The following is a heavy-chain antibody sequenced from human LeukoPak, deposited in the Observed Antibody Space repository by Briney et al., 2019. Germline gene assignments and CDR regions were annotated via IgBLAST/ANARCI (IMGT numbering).Heavy chain of an antibody. CDR3: ARVGVGYSSSWIDY. V-gene: IGHV4-30-4*01. Sequence: SQTLSLTFTVSGGSPNIGDYYWGWVRQPPGKGVGWIGYIYSRASTYYNPSLNSPVTISVDTSKNQFSLKLSSVTAADTAVYYCARVGVGYSSSWIDYWGQGTLVTVSS. J-gene: IGHJ4*02. CDR2: IYSRAST. CDR1: GGSPNIGDYY. D-gene: IGHD6-13*01.